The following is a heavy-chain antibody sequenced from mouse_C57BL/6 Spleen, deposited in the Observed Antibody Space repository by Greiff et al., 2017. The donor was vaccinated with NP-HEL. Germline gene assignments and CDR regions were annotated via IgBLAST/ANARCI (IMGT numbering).Heavy chain of an antibody. CDR2: INPNNGGT. CDR3: APNYYGSSPNYYAMDY. Sequence: VQLQQSGPELVKPGASVKISCKASGYTFTDYYMNWVKQSHGKSLEWIGDINPNNGGTSYNQKFKGKATLTVDKSSSTAYMELRSLTSEDSAVYYCAPNYYGSSPNYYAMDYWGQGTSVTVSS. V-gene: IGHV1-26*01. D-gene: IGHD1-1*01. CDR1: GYTFTDYY. J-gene: IGHJ4*01.